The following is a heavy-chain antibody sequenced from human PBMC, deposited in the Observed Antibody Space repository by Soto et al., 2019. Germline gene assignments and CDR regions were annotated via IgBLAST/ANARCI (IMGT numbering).Heavy chain of an antibody. CDR1: GFTFSDHY. V-gene: IGHV3-11*05. CDR3: VRAVGSGPAAHFDY. D-gene: IGHD2-2*01. Sequence: QVPLVESGGGLVKPGGSLRLSCAASGFTFSDHYMSWIRQAPGKGLEWISYISASSDYTNHADSVKGRFTISRDNAKNSLYLQMNSLRAEDTAVYYCVRAVGSGPAAHFDYWGQGTLVTVSS. J-gene: IGHJ4*02. CDR2: ISASSDYT.